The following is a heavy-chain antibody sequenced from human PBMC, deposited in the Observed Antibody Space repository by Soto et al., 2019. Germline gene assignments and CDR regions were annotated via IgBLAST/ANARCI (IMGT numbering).Heavy chain of an antibody. CDR1: GGTFSSYA. CDR2: IIPIFGTA. CDR3: ARVVGSSSGLDYYYGMDV. J-gene: IGHJ6*02. Sequence: ASVKVSCKASGGTFSSYAMSWVRQAPGQGLEWMGGIIPIFGTANYAQKFQGRVTITADESTSTAYMELSSLRSEDTAVYYCARVVGSSSGLDYYYGMDVWGHGSPVTV. D-gene: IGHD6-6*01. V-gene: IGHV1-69*13.